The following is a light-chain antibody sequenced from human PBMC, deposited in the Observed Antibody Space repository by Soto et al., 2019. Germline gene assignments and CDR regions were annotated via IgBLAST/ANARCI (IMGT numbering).Light chain of an antibody. J-gene: IGLJ2*01. CDR1: NSDVGAYKY. CDR2: EVN. CDR3: SSYTSSGSLA. V-gene: IGLV2-14*01. Sequence: QSALTQPASVSGSPGQSITISCTGTNSDVGAYKYVSWYQQYPGKAPKLMIYEVNNRPSGMSDRFSGSKSGNTASLTISGLQADDVADYYCSSYTSSGSLAFGGGTKLTVL.